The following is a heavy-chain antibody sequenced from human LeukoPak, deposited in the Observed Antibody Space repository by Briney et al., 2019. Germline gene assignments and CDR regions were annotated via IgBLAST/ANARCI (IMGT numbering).Heavy chain of an antibody. V-gene: IGHV4-4*07. CDR1: GDSISSYY. CDR2: IYSSGST. J-gene: IGHJ4*02. D-gene: IGHD6-19*01. Sequence: SETLSLTCTVSGDSISSYYWSWIRQPAGKGLEWTGRIYSSGSTNYNPSLNSRVTMSVDTSKNQFSLKMSSVTAADTAVYYCARLSSGWERTLDYWGQGTLVTVPS. CDR3: ARLSSGWERTLDY.